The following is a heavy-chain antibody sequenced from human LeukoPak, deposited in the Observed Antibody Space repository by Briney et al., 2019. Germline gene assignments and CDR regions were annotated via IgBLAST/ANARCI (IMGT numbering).Heavy chain of an antibody. V-gene: IGHV4-4*07. CDR3: ARTDSSGYYSNWFDP. D-gene: IGHD3-22*01. CDR2: IYTSGST. CDR1: GGSISSYY. J-gene: IGHJ5*02. Sequence: PSETLSLTCTVSGGSISSYYWSWLRQPAGKGLEWIGRIYTSGSTNYNPSLQSRVTISVDTSKNQFSLKLSSVTAADTAVYYCARTDSSGYYSNWFDPWGQGTLVTVSS.